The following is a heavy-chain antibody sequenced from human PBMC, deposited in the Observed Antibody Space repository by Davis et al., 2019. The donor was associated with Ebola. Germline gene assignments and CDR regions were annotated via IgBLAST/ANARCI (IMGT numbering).Heavy chain of an antibody. J-gene: IGHJ4*02. Sequence: GESLKISCAASGFTFSNYWMHWVRQAPGKGLEWVSSISSTSNYIYYADSVKGRFTISRDNAKNSLYLQMNSLRDEDTAVYYCAREYSSSSGRSFDYWGQGTLVTVSS. V-gene: IGHV3-21*01. D-gene: IGHD6-6*01. CDR2: ISSTSNYI. CDR3: AREYSSSSGRSFDY. CDR1: GFTFSNYW.